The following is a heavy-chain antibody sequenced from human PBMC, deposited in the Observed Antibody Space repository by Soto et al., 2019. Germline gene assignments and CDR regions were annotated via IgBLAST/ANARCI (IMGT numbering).Heavy chain of an antibody. J-gene: IGHJ6*02. CDR2: MGYNGFT. V-gene: IGHV4-59*08. Sequence: QVQLQESGPGLVKPSETLSLTCTISGGPMNNYYCSWFRQPRGQGLEWIGYMGYNGFTRYNPSLRSRVAISLDTAKNQFSLNLSSVTAADTALYYCARQGFGDLHGLVDVWGQGITVTVSS. CDR3: ARQGFGDLHGLVDV. CDR1: GGPMNNYY. D-gene: IGHD3-10*01.